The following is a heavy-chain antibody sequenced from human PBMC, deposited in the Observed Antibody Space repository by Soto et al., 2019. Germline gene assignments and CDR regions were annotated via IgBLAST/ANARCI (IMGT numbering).Heavy chain of an antibody. CDR1: GYTFTSYG. J-gene: IGHJ4*02. CDR3: VRGYCSGGSCEALDY. D-gene: IGHD2-15*01. Sequence: GASVKVSCKASGYTFTSYGISWVRQAPGQGLEWMGWISAYNGNTNYAQKLQGRVTMTTDTSTSTAYMELRSLRSDDTAVYYCVRGYCSGGSCEALDYWGQGTLVTVSS. V-gene: IGHV1-18*04. CDR2: ISAYNGNT.